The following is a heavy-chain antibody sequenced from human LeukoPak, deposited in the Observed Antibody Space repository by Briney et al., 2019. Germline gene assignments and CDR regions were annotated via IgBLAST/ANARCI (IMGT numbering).Heavy chain of an antibody. CDR3: ARAGEYSSGWDPFDY. J-gene: IGHJ4*02. CDR2: IIPIFGTA. CDR1: GYTFTSYG. Sequence: GASVKVSCKASGYTFTSYGISWVRQAPRQGLEWMGGIIPIFGTANYAQKFQGRVTITADESTSTAYMELSSLRSEDTAVYYCARAGEYSSGWDPFDYWGQGTLVTVSS. D-gene: IGHD6-19*01. V-gene: IGHV1-69*13.